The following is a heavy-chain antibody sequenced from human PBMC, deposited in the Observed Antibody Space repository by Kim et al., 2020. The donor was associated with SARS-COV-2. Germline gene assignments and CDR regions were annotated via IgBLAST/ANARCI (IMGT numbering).Heavy chain of an antibody. CDR2: ISYDGSNK. V-gene: IGHV3-30*18. Sequence: GGSLRLSCAASGFTFSSYGMHWVRQAPGKGLEWVAVISYDGSNKYYADSVKGRFTISRDNSKNTLYLQMNSLRAADTAVYYCAKDLLYDSSGWGNFDYWGQETLVTVSS. J-gene: IGHJ4*02. CDR3: AKDLLYDSSGWGNFDY. CDR1: GFTFSSYG. D-gene: IGHD3-22*01.